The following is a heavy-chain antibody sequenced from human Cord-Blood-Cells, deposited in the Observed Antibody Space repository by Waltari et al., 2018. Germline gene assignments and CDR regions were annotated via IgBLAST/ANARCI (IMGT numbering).Heavy chain of an antibody. J-gene: IGHJ4*02. CDR2: FDPEDGET. CDR3: ATAVQYCSSTSCYTRIVDY. Sequence: QVQLVQSGAEVKKPGASVKVSCKVSGYTLTELSMHWVRQAPGKGLEWMGGFDPEDGETIYAQTFQGRVTMTEDTSTDTAYMELSSLRSEDTAVYYCATAVQYCSSTSCYTRIVDYWGQGTLVTVSS. CDR1: GYTLTELS. V-gene: IGHV1-24*01. D-gene: IGHD2-2*02.